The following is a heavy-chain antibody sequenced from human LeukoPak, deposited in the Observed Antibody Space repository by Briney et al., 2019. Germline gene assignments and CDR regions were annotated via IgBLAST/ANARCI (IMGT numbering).Heavy chain of an antibody. D-gene: IGHD6-13*01. V-gene: IGHV4-39*01. Sequence: SGTLSLTCAVSGASASSSKEWGWLRQPPGKGLEWIGSIYYSGSIYYNPSLKSRVTISVDTSKNQFSLKLSSVTAADTAVYYCARLTGAAAVHYWGQGTLVTVSS. CDR2: IYYSGSI. J-gene: IGHJ4*02. CDR1: GASASSSKE. CDR3: ARLTGAAAVHY.